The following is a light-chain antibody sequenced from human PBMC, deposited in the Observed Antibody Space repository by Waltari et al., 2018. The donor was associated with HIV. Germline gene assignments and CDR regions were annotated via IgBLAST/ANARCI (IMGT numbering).Light chain of an antibody. CDR2: DVS. Sequence: QSALTQPRPVSGSPGPSVHTPCPGTSNDVGGFNYVSWYQQHPGKAPKLMIYDVSKRPSVVPDRFSCSKSGNTASLTISGLQAEDEADYYCCSYAGSYTFVFGGGTKLTVL. CDR1: SNDVGGFNY. V-gene: IGLV2-11*01. J-gene: IGLJ2*01. CDR3: CSYAGSYTFV.